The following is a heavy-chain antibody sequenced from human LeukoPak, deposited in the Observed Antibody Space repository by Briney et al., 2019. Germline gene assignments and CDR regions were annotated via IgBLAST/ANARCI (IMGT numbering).Heavy chain of an antibody. CDR1: GFTFSSYA. D-gene: IGHD6-13*01. Sequence: GGSLRLSCAASGFTFSSYAMHWVRQAPGKGLEWVAVISYDGSNKYYADSVKGRFTISRDNSKNTLYLQMNSLRAEDTAVYYCARGSRIAAASYYFDYWGRGTLVTVFS. J-gene: IGHJ4*02. CDR2: ISYDGSNK. V-gene: IGHV3-30-3*01. CDR3: ARGSRIAAASYYFDY.